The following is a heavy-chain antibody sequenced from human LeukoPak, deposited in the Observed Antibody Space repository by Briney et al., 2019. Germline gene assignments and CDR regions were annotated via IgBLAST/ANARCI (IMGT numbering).Heavy chain of an antibody. D-gene: IGHD3-22*01. V-gene: IGHV3-66*01. J-gene: IGHJ6*02. CDR2: IYTGGST. CDR1: GFTFSSYW. Sequence: GGSLRLSCAASGFTFSSYWMSWVRQAPGKGLEWVSVIYTGGSTYYADSVKGRFTISRDNSKNTLYLQMNSLRAEDTAVYYCARDLGTYYYDSSGLSDGMDVWGQGTTVTVSS. CDR3: ARDLGTYYYDSSGLSDGMDV.